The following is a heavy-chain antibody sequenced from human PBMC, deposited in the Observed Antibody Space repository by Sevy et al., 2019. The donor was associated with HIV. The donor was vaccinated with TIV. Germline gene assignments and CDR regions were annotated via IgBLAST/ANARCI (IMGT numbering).Heavy chain of an antibody. CDR1: GFTFGSYS. V-gene: IGHV3-21*01. Sequence: GGSLRLSCAASGFTFGSYSMNWVRQAPGKGLEWVSSISGISNYIYYADSMKGRSTVSRDNARNSLYLQMNSLRAEDTAVYYCARNNCSITNCYMGDVFDIWGQGTMVTVSS. J-gene: IGHJ3*02. D-gene: IGHD2-2*02. CDR2: ISGISNYI. CDR3: ARNNCSITNCYMGDVFDI.